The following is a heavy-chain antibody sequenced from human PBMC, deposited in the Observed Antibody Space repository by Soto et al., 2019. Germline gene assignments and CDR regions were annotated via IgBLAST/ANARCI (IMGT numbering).Heavy chain of an antibody. CDR3: VKDQFIDY. CDR2: ISGNGVHI. CDR1: GVDVTTYS. Sequence: GGSLRLSCSASGVDVTTYSIHWMHWVRQAPGKGLEYVSSISGNGVHIYYADSVRGRFTISRDNSKNTLYLQMSSLRVEDTAIYYCVKDQFIDYWGQGTLVTVSS. J-gene: IGHJ4*02. V-gene: IGHV3-64D*08.